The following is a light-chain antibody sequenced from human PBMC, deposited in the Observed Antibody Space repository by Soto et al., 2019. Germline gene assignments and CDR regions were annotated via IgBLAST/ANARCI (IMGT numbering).Light chain of an antibody. CDR3: GSYGAYSV. Sequence: QSALTQPRSVSGSPGQSVAISCTGTSNDVGAHNYVSWYQQHPGKAPKLMIYDVNKRPSGVPDRFSGSKSGNTASLTISGLQPEDEADYYCGSYGAYSVFVTGTKLTVL. J-gene: IGLJ1*01. CDR2: DVN. CDR1: SNDVGAHNY. V-gene: IGLV2-11*01.